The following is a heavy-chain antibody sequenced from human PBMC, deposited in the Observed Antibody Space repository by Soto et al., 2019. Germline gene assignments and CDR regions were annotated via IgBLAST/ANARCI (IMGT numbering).Heavy chain of an antibody. V-gene: IGHV1-8*01. Sequence: QVQLVQSGAEVRKPGASVKVSCEASGYTFTSYDIYWVRQATGQGLEWMGWMNPNTGNSGYAQKFQGRVTMTRDTSINTVHMELSSLRSEDTAVYYCARRAETNGWNGFGADKYYFDFWGQGTLVTVSS. CDR1: GYTFTSYD. J-gene: IGHJ4*02. CDR2: MNPNTGNS. D-gene: IGHD1-1*01. CDR3: ARRAETNGWNGFGADKYYFDF.